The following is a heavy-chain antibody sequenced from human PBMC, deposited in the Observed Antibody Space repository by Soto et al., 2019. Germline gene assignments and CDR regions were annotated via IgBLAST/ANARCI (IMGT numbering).Heavy chain of an antibody. D-gene: IGHD3-3*01. Sequence: QVQLQESGPGLVKPSQTLSLTCTVSGGSISSGDHYWSWIRQPPGKGLEYMGYIYYSGSTHYNPSLKSRLTMSVDTSKNQFSLKLSSVTAADTAVYYCARGAISSQYFFDYWGQGTLVTVSS. CDR1: GGSISSGDHY. V-gene: IGHV4-30-4*01. CDR2: IYYSGST. CDR3: ARGAISSQYFFDY. J-gene: IGHJ4*02.